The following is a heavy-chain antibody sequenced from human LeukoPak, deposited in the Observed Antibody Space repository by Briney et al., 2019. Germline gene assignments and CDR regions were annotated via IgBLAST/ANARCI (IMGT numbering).Heavy chain of an antibody. CDR2: INPSGGST. Sequence: ASVKVSCKASGYTFTSYYMHWVRQAPGQGLEWMGIINPSGGSTSYAQKFQGRVTMTRDMSTSTVYMELSSLRSEDTAVYYCATTVVVEDAFDIWGQGTMVTVSS. CDR1: GYTFTSYY. V-gene: IGHV1-46*01. D-gene: IGHD3-22*01. J-gene: IGHJ3*02. CDR3: ATTVVVEDAFDI.